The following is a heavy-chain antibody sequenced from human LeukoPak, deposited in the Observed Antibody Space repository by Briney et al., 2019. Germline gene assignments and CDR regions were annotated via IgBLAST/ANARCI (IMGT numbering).Heavy chain of an antibody. J-gene: IGHJ3*02. Sequence: SETLSLTCTVSGGSISSYYWSWIRQPPGKGLEWIGYIYYSGSTNYNPSLKSRVTISVDTSKNQFSLKLSSVTAADTAVYYCAGKNYHDAFDIWGQGTMVTVSS. D-gene: IGHD5-24*01. V-gene: IGHV4-59*01. CDR2: IYYSGST. CDR3: AGKNYHDAFDI. CDR1: GGSISSYY.